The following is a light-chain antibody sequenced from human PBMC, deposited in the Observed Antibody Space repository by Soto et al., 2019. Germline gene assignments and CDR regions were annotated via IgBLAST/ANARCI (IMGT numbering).Light chain of an antibody. V-gene: IGKV3-20*01. Sequence: EILLTQSPGTLSLSPGQRATLSCRASQSVSNSYLAWYQQKPGLAPRLLIYGASSRDTAIPDRFSGSGSGTEFSLTISRLEPEDFGVYYCQQYGSSQYTFGQGAKLEIK. J-gene: IGKJ2*01. CDR3: QQYGSSQYT. CDR1: QSVSNSY. CDR2: GAS.